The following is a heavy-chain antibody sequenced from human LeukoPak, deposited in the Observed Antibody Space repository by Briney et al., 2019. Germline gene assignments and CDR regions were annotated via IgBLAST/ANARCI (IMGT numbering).Heavy chain of an antibody. Sequence: GASVKVSCKASDYTFSNYGISWVRQAPGQGLEWMGWINTYNGNTNYAQRLQGRVTMTIDTSTSTAYMELRRLRFDDTAMYYCAGYLDFWSGYLDYWGQGTLVSVSS. D-gene: IGHD3-3*01. V-gene: IGHV1-18*01. CDR3: AGYLDFWSGYLDY. CDR2: INTYNGNT. CDR1: DYTFSNYG. J-gene: IGHJ4*02.